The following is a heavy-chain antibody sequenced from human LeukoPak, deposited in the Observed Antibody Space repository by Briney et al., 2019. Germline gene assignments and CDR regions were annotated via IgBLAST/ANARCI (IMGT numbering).Heavy chain of an antibody. D-gene: IGHD3-10*01. CDR3: ASFGAHSFDY. J-gene: IGHJ4*02. CDR2: INTGTGNP. V-gene: IGHV7-4-1*02. CDR1: GYTFTSYA. Sequence: ASVKVSCMTSGYTFTSYAMNWVRQAPGQGLEFMGWINTGTGNPTYAQGFTGRFVFSLDTSVNTPYLQISTLKPEDTAVYYCASFGAHSFDYWGQGTLVTVSS.